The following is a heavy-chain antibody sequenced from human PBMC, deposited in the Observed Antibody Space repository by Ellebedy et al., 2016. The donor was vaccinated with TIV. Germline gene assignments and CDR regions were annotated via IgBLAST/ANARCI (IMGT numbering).Heavy chain of an antibody. CDR2: IKQDGSEM. V-gene: IGHV3-7*01. CDR3: ASLRYDAFDI. J-gene: IGHJ3*02. D-gene: IGHD4-17*01. Sequence: GGSLRLXXAASGFTFSSYWMSWVRQGLGKGLEWVANIKQDGSEMYYVDSVKGRFTISRDNAKNSLYLQLSSLRAEDTAVYYCASLRYDAFDIWGQGTMVTVSS. CDR1: GFTFSSYW.